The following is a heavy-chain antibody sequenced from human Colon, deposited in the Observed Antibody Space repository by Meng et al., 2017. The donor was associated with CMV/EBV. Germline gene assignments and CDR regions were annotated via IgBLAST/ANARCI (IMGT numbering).Heavy chain of an antibody. Sequence: SSVTVSCKASVGSFSKHSINWVRQAPGQGREWIGRIIPILGTTDYARKFQGRVTITADKSTTTAYMELNSLVSEDTAIYYCARSGHYDDGSGNHLFDPWGQGTLVTVSS. CDR1: VGSFSKHS. CDR3: ARSGHYDDGSGNHLFDP. CDR2: IIPILGTT. V-gene: IGHV1-69*08. D-gene: IGHD3-22*01. J-gene: IGHJ5*02.